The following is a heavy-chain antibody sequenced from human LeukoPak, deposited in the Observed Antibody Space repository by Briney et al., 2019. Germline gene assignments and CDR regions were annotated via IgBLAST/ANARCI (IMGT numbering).Heavy chain of an antibody. CDR3: ARIQPHARAFDI. V-gene: IGHV4-30-4*08. CDR1: GGSISSGDYY. CDR2: IYYSGST. J-gene: IGHJ3*02. Sequence: SETLSLTCTVSGGSISSGDYYWSWIRQPPGKGLEWIGYIYYSGSTYYNLSLKSRVTISVDTSKNQFSLKLSSVTAADTAVYYCARIQPHARAFDIWGQGTMVTVSS.